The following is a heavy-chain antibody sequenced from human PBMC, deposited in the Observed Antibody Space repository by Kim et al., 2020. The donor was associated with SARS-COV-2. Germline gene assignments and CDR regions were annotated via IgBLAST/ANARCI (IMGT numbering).Heavy chain of an antibody. V-gene: IGHV4-59*01. CDR2: IYYSGST. J-gene: IGHJ4*01. CDR3: SRGFDS. CDR1: GGSISSYY. Sequence: SETLSLTCTVSGGSISSYYWSWIRQPPGKGLEWVGYIYYSGSTNYNPSLKSRVTISVDTSKNQFPLTLSSMTAADTAAYYCSRGFDSCGHGTLVTVSS.